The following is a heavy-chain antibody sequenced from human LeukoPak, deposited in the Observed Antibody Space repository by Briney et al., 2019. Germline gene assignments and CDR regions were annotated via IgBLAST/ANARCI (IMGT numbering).Heavy chain of an antibody. V-gene: IGHV1-8*01. Sequence: ASLKVSCKASGYTSTSYDINWVRQATGQGLEWMGWVNPNSGNTGYAQKFQGRVTMTRNTPPSTVYMDLSSLTSDDTAVYYCARRSDDYDSSAYYHWGLGTLVTVSS. J-gene: IGHJ4*02. CDR2: VNPNSGNT. D-gene: IGHD3-22*01. CDR1: GYTSTSYD. CDR3: ARRSDDYDSSAYYH.